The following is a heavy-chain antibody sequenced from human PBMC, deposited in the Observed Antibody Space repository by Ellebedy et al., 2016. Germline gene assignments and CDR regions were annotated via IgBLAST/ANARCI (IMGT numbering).Heavy chain of an antibody. J-gene: IGHJ4*02. Sequence: GESLKISCAASGFTFSSYAMSWVRHAPGKGLEWVSGLSASGVSTYYGDSVKGRFTISRDNSKNTLYMEMNSLRDDDTAIYYCAKMSWGGGFDHWGQGTLVTVSS. V-gene: IGHV3-23*01. CDR3: AKMSWGGGFDH. D-gene: IGHD3-16*01. CDR2: LSASGVST. CDR1: GFTFSSYA.